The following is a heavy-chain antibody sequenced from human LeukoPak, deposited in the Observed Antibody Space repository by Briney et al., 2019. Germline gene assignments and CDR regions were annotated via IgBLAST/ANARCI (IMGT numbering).Heavy chain of an antibody. J-gene: IGHJ6*02. V-gene: IGHV3-23*01. D-gene: IGHD4-17*01. CDR3: AKTHGDYVYYFFYAMDV. CDR2: ITVSGDST. Sequence: GGSLRLSCAASGFTFSSYSMNWVRQAPGKGLEWVSAITVSGDSTYHADSVKGRFTISRDNSKNTLYLQMNSLRAEDTAVYYCAKTHGDYVYYFFYAMDVWGQGTTVTVSS. CDR1: GFTFSSYS.